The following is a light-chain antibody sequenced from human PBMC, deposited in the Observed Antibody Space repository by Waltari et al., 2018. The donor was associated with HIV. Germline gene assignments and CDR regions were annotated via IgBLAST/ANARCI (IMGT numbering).Light chain of an antibody. Sequence: LPLPPSISGAPGQRITISCAGDISQLGTGSAAPWYQQFPGTGPRLLIYHNNNQPSGVPARFLGSKSGSSASLAITGLQTEDGADYYCQSYDGSLSGVWVFGGVTKLTVL. CDR2: HNN. CDR3: QSYDGSLSGVWV. J-gene: IGLJ3*02. CDR1: ISQLGTGSA. V-gene: IGLV1-40*01.